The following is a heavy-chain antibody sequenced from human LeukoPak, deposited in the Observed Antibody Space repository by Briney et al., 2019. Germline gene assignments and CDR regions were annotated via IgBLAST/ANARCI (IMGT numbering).Heavy chain of an antibody. CDR2: FDPEDGET. CDR1: GYTLTELS. J-gene: IGHJ4*02. V-gene: IGHV1-24*01. D-gene: IGHD3-3*01. CDR3: ATIPFFGDGY. Sequence: ASVTVSCTVSGYTLTELSMHWVRQAPGKGLEWMGGFDPEDGETIYAQKFQGRVTMTEDTSTDTAYMELSSLRSEDTAVYYCATIPFFGDGYWGQGTLVTVSS.